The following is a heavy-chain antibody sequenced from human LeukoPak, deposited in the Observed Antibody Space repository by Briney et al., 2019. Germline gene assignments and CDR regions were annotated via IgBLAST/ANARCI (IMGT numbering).Heavy chain of an antibody. J-gene: IGHJ4*02. Sequence: GGSLRLSCAASGFTFSSYAMSWVRQAPGKGLESVSSISGSGAGTYYADSVKGRFTISRDNSKNTLYLQMNSLRAEDTAVYYCVRESIGFDYWGQGTLVTVSS. D-gene: IGHD2-15*01. V-gene: IGHV3-23*01. CDR2: ISGSGAGT. CDR1: GFTFSSYA. CDR3: VRESIGFDY.